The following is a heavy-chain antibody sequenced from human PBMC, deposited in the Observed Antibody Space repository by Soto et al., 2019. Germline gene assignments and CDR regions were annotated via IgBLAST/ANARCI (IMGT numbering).Heavy chain of an antibody. J-gene: IGHJ5*01. V-gene: IGHV4-30-2*01. CDR1: GGSISSGGYS. Sequence: QLQLQESVSGLVKPSQTLSLTCAVSGGSISSGGYSWSWIRQPPGKGLEWIGYIYHSGSTYYNPSLKSRVTIPIDRFKNHLSLKLTSPTAGDTAVYYRARSPTPWGQGTLVTVSS. CDR2: IYHSGST. CDR3: ARSPTP.